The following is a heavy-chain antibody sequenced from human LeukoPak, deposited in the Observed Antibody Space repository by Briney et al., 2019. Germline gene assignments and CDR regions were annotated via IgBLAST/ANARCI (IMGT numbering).Heavy chain of an antibody. V-gene: IGHV3-74*01. Sequence: GGSLRLSCAASGFTFSSYWMHWVRQAPGKGLEWVSRVKNDGRNIAYADSEKGRFTISRDNAKNTLFLQMNSLRAEDTAVYYCVRDAYYDTTGYSYFFFDLWGQGTMVTVSS. CDR3: VRDAYYDTTGYSYFFFDL. CDR1: GFTFSSYW. J-gene: IGHJ3*01. D-gene: IGHD3-22*01. CDR2: VKNDGRNI.